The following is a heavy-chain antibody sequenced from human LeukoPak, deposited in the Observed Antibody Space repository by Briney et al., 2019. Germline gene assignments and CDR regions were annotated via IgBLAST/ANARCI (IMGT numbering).Heavy chain of an antibody. CDR3: ATEIDYNNRWFDP. Sequence: ASVKVSCKASGGTFSSYAISWVRQAPGQGLEWMGGIIPVFGTANYAQKFQGRVTLTTDESTSTAYMELGSLRSEDTAVYYCATEIDYNNRWFDPWGQGTLVTVSS. CDR1: GGTFSSYA. D-gene: IGHD3-10*01. CDR2: IIPVFGTA. V-gene: IGHV1-69*05. J-gene: IGHJ5*02.